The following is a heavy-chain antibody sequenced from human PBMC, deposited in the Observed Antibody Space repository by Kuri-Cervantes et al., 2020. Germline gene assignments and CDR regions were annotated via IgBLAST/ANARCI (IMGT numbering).Heavy chain of an antibody. D-gene: IGHD5/OR15-5a*01. CDR1: GFTFSNAW. CDR2: ISYDGSNK. V-gene: IGHV3-30*18. CDR3: AKVSDYYGMDV. J-gene: IGHJ6*02. Sequence: GESLKISCAASGFTFSNAWMSWVRQAPGKGLEWVAVISYDGSNKYYADSVKGRFTISRDNSKNTLYLQMNSLRAEDTAVYYCAKVSDYYGMDVWGQGTTVTVSS.